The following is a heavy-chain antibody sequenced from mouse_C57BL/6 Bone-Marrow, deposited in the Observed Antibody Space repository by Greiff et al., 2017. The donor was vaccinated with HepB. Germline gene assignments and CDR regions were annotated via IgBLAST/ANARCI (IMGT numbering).Heavy chain of an antibody. D-gene: IGHD1-1*01. Sequence: EVKLMESGPGLVKPSQSLSLTCSVTGYSITSGYYWNWIRQFPGNKLEWMGYISYDGSNNYNPSLKNRISITRDTSKNQFFLKLNSVTTEDTATYYCARGGFTTVVPYFDYWGQGTTLTVSS. CDR3: ARGGFTTVVPYFDY. J-gene: IGHJ2*01. CDR2: ISYDGSN. V-gene: IGHV3-6*01. CDR1: GYSITSGYY.